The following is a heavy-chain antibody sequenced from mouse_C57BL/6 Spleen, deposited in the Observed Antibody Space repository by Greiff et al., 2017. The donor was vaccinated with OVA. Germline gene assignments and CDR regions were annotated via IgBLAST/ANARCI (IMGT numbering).Heavy chain of an antibody. J-gene: IGHJ2*01. V-gene: IGHV3-1*01. CDR3: ARESYGYDGEYFDY. D-gene: IGHD2-2*01. CDR1: GYSITSGYD. CDR2: ISYSGST. Sequence: VQLKESGPGMVKPSQSLSLTCTVTGYSITSGYDWHWIRHFPGNKLEWMGYISYSGSTNYNPSLKSRISITHDTSKNHFFLKLNSVTTEDTATYYCARESYGYDGEYFDYWGQGTTLTVSS.